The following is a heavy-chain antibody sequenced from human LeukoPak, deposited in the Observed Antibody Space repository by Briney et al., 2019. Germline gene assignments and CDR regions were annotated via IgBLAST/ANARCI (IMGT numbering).Heavy chain of an antibody. V-gene: IGHV1-69*13. Sequence: SVKVSCKASGGTFSSYDISWVRQAPGQGLEWMGGIMPMFGKANYAQKFQGRVTTTADEATSTAYMELSSLRSEDTAVYYCAGGRTDIVVVPATLRNHYFDYWGQGTLVTVSS. CDR2: IMPMFGKA. J-gene: IGHJ4*02. CDR3: AGGRTDIVVVPATLRNHYFDY. CDR1: GGTFSSYD. D-gene: IGHD2-2*01.